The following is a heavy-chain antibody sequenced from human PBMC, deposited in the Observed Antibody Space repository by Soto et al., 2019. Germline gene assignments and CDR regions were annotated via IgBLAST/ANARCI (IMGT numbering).Heavy chain of an antibody. CDR2: INHSGST. J-gene: IGHJ6*03. V-gene: IGHV4-34*01. CDR1: GGSFSGYY. D-gene: IGHD2-8*01. CDR3: ARGRTNYYYYYYMDV. Sequence: QVQLQQWGAGLLKPSETLSLTCAVYGGSFSGYYWSWIRQPPGKGLEWIGGINHSGSTNYNPSLKSRVTISVDTSKNQFSMKLSSVTAADTAVYYCARGRTNYYYYYYMDVWGKGTTVTVSS.